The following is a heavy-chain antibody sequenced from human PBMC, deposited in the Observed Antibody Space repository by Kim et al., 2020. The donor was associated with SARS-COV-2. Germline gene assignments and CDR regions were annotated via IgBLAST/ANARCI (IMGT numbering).Heavy chain of an antibody. CDR2: IYYSGST. D-gene: IGHD3-10*01. V-gene: IGHV4-39*01. J-gene: IGHJ4*02. CDR3: ARHVSGFGELLYYFAY. CDR1: GGSISSSSYY. Sequence: SETLSLTCTVSGGSISSSSYYWGWIRQPPGKGLEWIGSIYYSGSTYYNPSLKSRVTISVDTSKNQFSLKLSSVTAADTAVYYCARHVSGFGELLYYFAYWGQRTLVTVSS.